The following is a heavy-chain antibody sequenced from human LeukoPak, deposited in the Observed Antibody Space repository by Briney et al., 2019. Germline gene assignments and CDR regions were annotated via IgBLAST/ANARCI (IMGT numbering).Heavy chain of an antibody. J-gene: IGHJ4*02. Sequence: GGSLRLSCAASGFPFNSFWMHWVRQAPGKGLVWVSDMNEYSTTIRYADSVKGRFTISRDNAKSILYLQMNNLRAEDTAMYFCARGGVNPVDHWGEGTLVTVSS. V-gene: IGHV3-74*01. D-gene: IGHD1-14*01. CDR2: MNEYSTTI. CDR1: GFPFNSFW. CDR3: ARGGVNPVDH.